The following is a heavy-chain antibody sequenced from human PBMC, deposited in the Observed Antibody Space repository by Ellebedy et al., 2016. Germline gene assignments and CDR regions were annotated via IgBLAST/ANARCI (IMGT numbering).Heavy chain of an antibody. CDR2: VSSSNSYI. Sequence: GESLKISCAASGFTFSTYSMNWVRHSPGKGLEWVSSVSSSNSYIYYADSVKGRFTISRDNAKNSLYLQRNSLRVEDTAVYYCAREIIAYDYWGQGTLVTVSS. CDR1: GFTFSTYS. CDR3: AREIIAYDY. V-gene: IGHV3-21*01. J-gene: IGHJ4*02.